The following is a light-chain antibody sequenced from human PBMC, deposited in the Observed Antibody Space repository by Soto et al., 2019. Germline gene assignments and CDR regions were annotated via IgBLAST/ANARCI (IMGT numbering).Light chain of an antibody. J-gene: IGKJ1*01. CDR3: QQSYSTPWT. CDR2: AAS. CDR1: QSISSY. Sequence: DLQMTQSPSSLSASVGDRVTITCRASQSISSYLNWYQQKPGKAPKLLIYAASSLQSGVPSRFSGSGSGTDFTLTISSLQPEDFATYYCQQSYSTPWTFGQGTKVAIK. V-gene: IGKV1-39*01.